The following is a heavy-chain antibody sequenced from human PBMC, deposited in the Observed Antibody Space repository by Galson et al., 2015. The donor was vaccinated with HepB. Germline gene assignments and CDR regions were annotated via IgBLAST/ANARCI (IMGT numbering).Heavy chain of an antibody. CDR1: GFTFSNSW. Sequence: SLRLSCAASGFTFSNSWISWVRQAPGKGLEWVGRIKSKTDGGTTDYAAPVKGRFTISRDDSKTTLYLQMNSLKTEDTAVYYCTTDRVMVRGLPDYWGQGTLVTVSS. J-gene: IGHJ4*02. CDR3: TTDRVMVRGLPDY. D-gene: IGHD3-10*01. CDR2: IKSKTDGGTT. V-gene: IGHV3-15*01.